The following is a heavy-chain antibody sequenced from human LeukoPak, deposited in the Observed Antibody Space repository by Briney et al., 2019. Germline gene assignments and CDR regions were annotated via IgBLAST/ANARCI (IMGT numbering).Heavy chain of an antibody. J-gene: IGHJ3*02. D-gene: IGHD3-10*01. CDR2: MNPNSGNR. CDR3: TRGARASGSGSYPACFDI. CDR1: GYTFTNYD. V-gene: IGHV1-8*03. Sequence: ASVKVSCKASGYTFTNYDIHWVRQATGQGLEWMGWMNPNSGNRDYAQKFQGRVTISRNTSISTAYMELSSLRSEDTAMYYCTRGARASGSGSYPACFDIWGQGTMVTVSS.